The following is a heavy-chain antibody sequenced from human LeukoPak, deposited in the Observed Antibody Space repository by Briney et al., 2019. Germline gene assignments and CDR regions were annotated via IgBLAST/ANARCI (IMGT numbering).Heavy chain of an antibody. CDR2: MNSNSGNT. D-gene: IGHD3-10*01. J-gene: IGHJ4*02. CDR1: GYTFTSYD. CDR3: ARGRRGSGSYYHSY. V-gene: IGHV1-8*01. Sequence: ASVKVPCKASGYTFTSYDINWVRQATGQGLEWMGWMNSNSGNTGYAQKFQGRVTMTRNTSISTAYMELSSLRSEDTAVYYCARGRRGSGSYYHSYWGQGTLVTVSS.